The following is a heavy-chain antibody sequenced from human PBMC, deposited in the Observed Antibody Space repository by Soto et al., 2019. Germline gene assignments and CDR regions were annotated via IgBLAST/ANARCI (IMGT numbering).Heavy chain of an antibody. CDR1: GFTFSSYA. Sequence: GGSLRLSCAASGFTFSSYAMSWVRQAPGKGLEWVSAISGSGGSTYYADSVKGRFTISRDNSKNTLYLQMNSLRAEDTAVYYGATIAARNEYFQHWGQGTLVTVSS. V-gene: IGHV3-23*01. CDR3: ATIAARNEYFQH. CDR2: ISGSGGST. J-gene: IGHJ1*01. D-gene: IGHD3-16*02.